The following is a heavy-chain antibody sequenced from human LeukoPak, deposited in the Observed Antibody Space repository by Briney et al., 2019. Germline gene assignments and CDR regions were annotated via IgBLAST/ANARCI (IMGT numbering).Heavy chain of an antibody. Sequence: PGGSLRLSCAASGFTFSSYSMNWVRQAPGKGLEWVSSISSSSSNIYYADSVKGRFTISRDNSKKILYLQMNSLRAEDTALYYCAKPDYGSGTYYNVRYFDSWGQGTLVTVSS. V-gene: IGHV3-21*04. D-gene: IGHD3-10*01. J-gene: IGHJ4*02. CDR2: ISSSSSNI. CDR1: GFTFSSYS. CDR3: AKPDYGSGTYYNVRYFDS.